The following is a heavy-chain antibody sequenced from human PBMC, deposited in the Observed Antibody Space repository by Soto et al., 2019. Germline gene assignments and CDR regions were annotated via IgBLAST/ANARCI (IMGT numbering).Heavy chain of an antibody. Sequence: GGSLRLSCAASGFTFDDFAMHWVRQAPGKGLEWVSGVSWNSGSIGYADSVKGRFTISRDNAKNSLYLQMNSLRADDTALYHCAKDAHSRSGAFDIWGQGTMVTVSS. CDR1: GFTFDDFA. V-gene: IGHV3-9*01. CDR3: AKDAHSRSGAFDI. CDR2: VSWNSGSI. J-gene: IGHJ3*02.